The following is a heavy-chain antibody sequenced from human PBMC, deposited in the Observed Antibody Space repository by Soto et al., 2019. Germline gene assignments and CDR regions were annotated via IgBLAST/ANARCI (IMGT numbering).Heavy chain of an antibody. D-gene: IGHD5-18*01. Sequence: PSETLSLTCAVSGGSISSGGYSWSWIRRPPGKGLEWIGYIYHSGSTYYNPSLKSRVTISVDTSKNQFSLKLSSVTAADTAVYYCARVGSYGPXXRXEYFXXXXQGXLVTVS. CDR1: GGSISSGGYS. CDR2: IYHSGST. CDR3: ARVGSYGPXXRXEYFXX. J-gene: IGHJ1*01. V-gene: IGHV4-30-2*05.